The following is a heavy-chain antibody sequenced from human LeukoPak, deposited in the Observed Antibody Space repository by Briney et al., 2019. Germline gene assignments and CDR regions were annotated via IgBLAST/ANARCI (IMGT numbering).Heavy chain of an antibody. V-gene: IGHV5-51*01. D-gene: IGHD4-17*01. J-gene: IGHJ4*02. CDR3: AGLITDGDYNYFDY. CDR2: IYPGDSDT. Sequence: GESLKISCRGSGYSFTSYWIGGVRQIPGKGREWMGIIYPGDSDTRHSPPFQRQVTIPADKTISTTSQQQSSLQNAAPAMYYCAGLITDGDYNYFDYWGQGTLVTASS. CDR1: GYSFTSYW.